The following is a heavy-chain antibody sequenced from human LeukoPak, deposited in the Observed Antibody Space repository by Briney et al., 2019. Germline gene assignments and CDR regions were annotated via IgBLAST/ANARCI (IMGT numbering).Heavy chain of an antibody. Sequence: PSETLSLTCTVSGGSISSYYWSWIRQPAGKGLEWIGRIYTSGSTNYNPSLKSRVTISVDTSKNQFSLKLSSVTAAGTAVYYCARDATGGQWLDPIELWGQGTMVTVSS. CDR3: ARDATGGQWLDPIEL. CDR1: GGSISSYY. V-gene: IGHV4-4*07. CDR2: IYTSGST. D-gene: IGHD6-19*01. J-gene: IGHJ3*01.